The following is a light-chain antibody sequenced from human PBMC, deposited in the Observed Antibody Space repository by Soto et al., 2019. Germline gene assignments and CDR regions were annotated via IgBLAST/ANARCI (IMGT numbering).Light chain of an antibody. CDR2: SAS. J-gene: IGKJ4*01. V-gene: IGKV3-11*01. CDR3: QQRTNWHPT. CDR1: QSVRND. Sequence: EIVLTQSPAPLSLSPGERATLSCRASQSVRNDLVWYHQKPGQAPRVLIYSASNRATGIPARFSGSGSGTDFTLTISSLEPEDFAVYYCQQRTNWHPTFGGGTKVEMK.